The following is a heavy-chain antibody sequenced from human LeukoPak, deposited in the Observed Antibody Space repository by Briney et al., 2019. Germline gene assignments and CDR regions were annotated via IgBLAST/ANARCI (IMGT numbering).Heavy chain of an antibody. Sequence: ASVKVSCKASGYTFTSYDINWVRQATGQGLEWMGWMNPNSGNTGYAQKFQGRVTMTRNTPISTAYMELSSLRSEDTAVYYCATHYGSGSPRAYYYYYMDVWGKGTTVTVSS. D-gene: IGHD3-10*01. CDR2: MNPNSGNT. V-gene: IGHV1-8*01. CDR1: GYTFTSYD. J-gene: IGHJ6*03. CDR3: ATHYGSGSPRAYYYYYMDV.